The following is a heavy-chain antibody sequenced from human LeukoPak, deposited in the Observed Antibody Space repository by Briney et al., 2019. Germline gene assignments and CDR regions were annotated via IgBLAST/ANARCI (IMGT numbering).Heavy chain of an antibody. CDR2: INPNDGDT. D-gene: IGHD2-2*01. CDR3: ARANFLYCSSSTCLFDY. Sequence: ASVKVSCKASGYTFTDYYMHWVRQAPGQGFEWMGWINPNDGDTNYAQKFQGKVTMTRDTSISTAHMEVSRLRSDDTAVYYCARANFLYCSSSTCLFDYWGQGTLVTVSS. V-gene: IGHV1-2*02. J-gene: IGHJ4*02. CDR1: GYTFTDYY.